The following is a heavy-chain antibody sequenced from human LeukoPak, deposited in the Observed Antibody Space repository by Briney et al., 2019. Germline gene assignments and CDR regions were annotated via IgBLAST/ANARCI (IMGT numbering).Heavy chain of an antibody. CDR1: GYTFTGYY. CDR3: ARDMVHRAGYYYDSSGYYSGLDY. J-gene: IGHJ4*02. V-gene: IGHV1-69*06. Sequence: ASVKVSCKASGYTFTGYYMHWVRQAPGQGLEWMGGIIPIFGTANYAQKFQGRVTITSDKSTSTAYMELSSLRSEDTAVYYCARDMVHRAGYYYDSSGYYSGLDYWGQGTLVTVSS. D-gene: IGHD3-22*01. CDR2: IIPIFGTA.